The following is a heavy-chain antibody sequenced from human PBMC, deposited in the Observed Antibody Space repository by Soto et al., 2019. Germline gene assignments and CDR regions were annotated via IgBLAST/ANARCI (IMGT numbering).Heavy chain of an antibody. V-gene: IGHV5-10-1*01. CDR1: GYSFTSYW. CDR2: IDPSDSYT. Sequence: PGESLKISCQGSGYSFTSYWISWVRQMPGKGLEWMGRIDPSDSYTNYSPSFQGHVTISADKSISTAYLQWSSLKASDTAMYYCARHGVDCSGGSCSSYGMDVWGQGTTVTVSS. D-gene: IGHD2-15*01. CDR3: ARHGVDCSGGSCSSYGMDV. J-gene: IGHJ6*02.